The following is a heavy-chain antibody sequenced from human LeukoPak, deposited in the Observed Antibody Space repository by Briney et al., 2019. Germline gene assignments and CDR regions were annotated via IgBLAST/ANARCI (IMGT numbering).Heavy chain of an antibody. CDR3: ARVVAIAPRDAFDI. J-gene: IGHJ3*02. Sequence: ASVKVSCKASGYTFTGYYMHWVRQAPGQGLEWMGWINPNSGGTNYAQKFQGRVTMTRDTSISTAYMELSRLRSDDTAVYYCARVVAIAPRDAFDIWGQGTMVTVSS. V-gene: IGHV1-2*02. CDR2: INPNSGGT. CDR1: GYTFTGYY. D-gene: IGHD6-6*01.